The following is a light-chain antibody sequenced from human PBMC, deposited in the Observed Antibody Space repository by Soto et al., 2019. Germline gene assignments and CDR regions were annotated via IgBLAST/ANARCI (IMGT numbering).Light chain of an antibody. V-gene: IGKV1-39*01. CDR2: AAS. CDR3: QQSYSTPPT. Sequence: DIQITQSPCSLSASVGDGVTITCRASQSISSYLNWYQQKPGKAPKLLIYAASSLQSGVPSRFSGSGSGTDFTLTISSLQPEDFATYYCQQSYSTPPTFGQGTRLEIK. J-gene: IGKJ5*01. CDR1: QSISSY.